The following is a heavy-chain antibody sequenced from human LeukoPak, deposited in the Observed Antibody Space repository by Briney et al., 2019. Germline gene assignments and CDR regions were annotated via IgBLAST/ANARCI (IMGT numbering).Heavy chain of an antibody. D-gene: IGHD6-13*01. Sequence: ASVKVSCKASGYTFTGYYMHWVRQAPGQGLEWMGWINPNSGGINYAQKFQGRVTMTRDTSISTAYMELSRLRSDDTAVYYCARGSMTLQYSSSWHFDYWGQGTLVTVSS. J-gene: IGHJ4*02. CDR2: INPNSGGI. V-gene: IGHV1-2*02. CDR1: GYTFTGYY. CDR3: ARGSMTLQYSSSWHFDY.